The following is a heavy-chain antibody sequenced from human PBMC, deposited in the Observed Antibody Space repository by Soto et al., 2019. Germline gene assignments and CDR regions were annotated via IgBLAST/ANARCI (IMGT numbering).Heavy chain of an antibody. V-gene: IGHV3-23*01. D-gene: IGHD3-10*01. Sequence: PGGSLRLSCAASGFTFSSYAMSWVRQAPGKGLEWVSAISGSGGSTYYADPVKGRFTISRDNSKNTLYLQMNSLRAEDTAVYYCAKDYRVYYYGSIVPHNVDYWGQGTLVTVSS. CDR3: AKDYRVYYYGSIVPHNVDY. CDR2: ISGSGGST. J-gene: IGHJ4*02. CDR1: GFTFSSYA.